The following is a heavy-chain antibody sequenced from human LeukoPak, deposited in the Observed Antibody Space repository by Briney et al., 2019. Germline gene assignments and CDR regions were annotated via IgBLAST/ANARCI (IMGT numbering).Heavy chain of an antibody. J-gene: IGHJ4*02. V-gene: IGHV3-23*01. CDR1: GFTFSSYA. CDR3: AKGRGRYGSGSYYNWIFDY. D-gene: IGHD3-10*01. CDR2: ISGSGGST. Sequence: GGSLGLSCAASGFTFSSYAMSWVRQAPGKGLEWVSAISGSGGSTYYADSVKGRFTISRDNSKNTLYLQMNSLRAEDTAVYYCAKGRGRYGSGSYYNWIFDYWGQGTLVTVSS.